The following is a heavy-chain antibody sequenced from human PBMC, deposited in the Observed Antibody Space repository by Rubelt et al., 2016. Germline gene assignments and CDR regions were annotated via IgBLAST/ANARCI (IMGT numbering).Heavy chain of an antibody. CDR1: GYTFTNYG. V-gene: IGHV1-18*01. CDR2: ISAYNGNT. Sequence: QVQLVQSGAAVKKPGASVKVSCKASGYTFTNYGINWVRQAPGQGLEWMGWISAYNGNTNYAQKFQGRVTMTTDTSTGTVYMELRSLRSDDTAVYYCARDESIAAAGTGVYWGQGTLVTVSS. CDR3: ARDESIAAAGTGVY. J-gene: IGHJ4*02. D-gene: IGHD6-13*01.